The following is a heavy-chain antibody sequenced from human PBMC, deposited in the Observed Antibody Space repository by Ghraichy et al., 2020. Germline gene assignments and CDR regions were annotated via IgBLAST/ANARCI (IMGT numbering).Heavy chain of an antibody. V-gene: IGHV3-21*01. CDR3: SRGGGAGTPVLYHMDV. Sequence: LSLTCVASGLMFSPNTMNWVRQAPGKGLEWVSSISSSTRYKYYADSVKGRFTISRDNAQNSLYLQMNSLRAEDTAVYYCSRGGGAGTPVLYHMDVWGLGTTVTVSS. J-gene: IGHJ6*02. D-gene: IGHD6-19*01. CDR1: GLMFSPNT. CDR2: ISSSTRYK.